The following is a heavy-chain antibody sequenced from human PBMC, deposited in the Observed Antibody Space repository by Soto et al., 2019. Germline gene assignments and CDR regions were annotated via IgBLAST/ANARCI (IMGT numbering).Heavy chain of an antibody. J-gene: IGHJ5*02. Sequence: VESLKISCRTSGYIFTSYWIACFLQMPGKVLEWMGIIFPSDSDTRYSPSFQGRVTISADRSTSTVFLQWASLKASDTAVYFCARKDKSGYFNWFDPWGQGTLVTVSS. CDR2: IFPSDSDT. D-gene: IGHD3-22*01. CDR1: GYIFTSYW. CDR3: ARKDKSGYFNWFDP. V-gene: IGHV5-51*01.